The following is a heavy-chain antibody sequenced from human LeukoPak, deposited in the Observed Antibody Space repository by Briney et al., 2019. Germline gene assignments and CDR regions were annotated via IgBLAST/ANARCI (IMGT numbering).Heavy chain of an antibody. V-gene: IGHV3-30*04. J-gene: IGHJ4*02. D-gene: IGHD3-22*01. CDR2: ILYDGSKE. CDR3: ARDDYYDSSGYYPNFDY. Sequence: GSLRLSCAASGFTFSRDTMHWVRPAPGKGLEWVAVILYDGSKEYYGDSVKGRFTISRDNSKNTLYLQMNSLRPEDTAMYYCARDDYYDSSGYYPNFDYWGQGTLVTVSS. CDR1: GFTFSRDT.